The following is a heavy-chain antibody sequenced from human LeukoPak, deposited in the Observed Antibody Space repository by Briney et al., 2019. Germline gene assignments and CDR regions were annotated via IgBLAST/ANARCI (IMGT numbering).Heavy chain of an antibody. D-gene: IGHD6-13*01. CDR2: IYYSGST. CDR3: ARARGTAGGFDY. Sequence: SETLSLTCTVSGGSISNYYWTWIRQPPGKGLEWIGYIYYSGSTNYNPSLKSRVTISGDTSKNQFSLKLSSVTAADTAVYYCARARGTAGGFDYWGQGTLVNVSS. V-gene: IGHV4-59*01. CDR1: GGSISNYY. J-gene: IGHJ4*02.